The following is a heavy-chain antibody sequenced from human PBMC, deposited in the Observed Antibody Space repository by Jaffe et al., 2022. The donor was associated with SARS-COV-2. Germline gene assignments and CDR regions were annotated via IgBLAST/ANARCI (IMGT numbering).Heavy chain of an antibody. CDR3: ARGENYYDSSNDEQLISGDY. Sequence: QVQLVQSGAEVKKPGASVKVSCKASGYTFTSYYMHWVRQAPGQGLEWMGIINPSGGSTSYAQKLQGRVTMTRDTSTSTVYMELSSLRSEDTAVYYCARGENYYDSSNDEQLISGDYWGQGTLVTVSS. V-gene: IGHV1-46*04. CDR2: INPSGGST. CDR1: GYTFTSYY. J-gene: IGHJ4*02. D-gene: IGHD3-22*01.